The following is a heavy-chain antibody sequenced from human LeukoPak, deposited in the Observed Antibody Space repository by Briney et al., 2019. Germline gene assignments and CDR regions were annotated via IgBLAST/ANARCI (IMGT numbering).Heavy chain of an antibody. CDR1: GFTFSDYY. Sequence: GGSLRLSCSASGFTFSDYYMSWIRQAPGKGLEWVSYISGSSSNIYYADSVRGRFTISRDNAKNSLYLQMNSLRAEDTAVYYCARVFWKDAFDIWGQGTMVTVSS. D-gene: IGHD1-1*01. V-gene: IGHV3-11*01. CDR2: ISGSSSNI. CDR3: ARVFWKDAFDI. J-gene: IGHJ3*02.